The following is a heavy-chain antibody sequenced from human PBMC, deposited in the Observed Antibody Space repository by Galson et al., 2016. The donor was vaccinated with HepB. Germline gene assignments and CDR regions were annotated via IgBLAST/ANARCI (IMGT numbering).Heavy chain of an antibody. CDR2: IWHDGSTK. V-gene: IGHV3-33*01. D-gene: IGHD3-9*01. Sequence: LRLSCAASGFTFSYYGMHWVRQAPGKGLEWVAVIWHDGSTKYYADSVKGRFTISRDNSKNTLYLQMSSLRAEDTAVYYCARDFDTGGGYLDHWGQGTLVTVSS. CDR3: ARDFDTGGGYLDH. J-gene: IGHJ4*02. CDR1: GFTFSYYG.